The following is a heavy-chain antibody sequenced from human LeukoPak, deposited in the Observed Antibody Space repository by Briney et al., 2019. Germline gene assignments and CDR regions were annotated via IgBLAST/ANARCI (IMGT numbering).Heavy chain of an antibody. CDR1: GGSISSTSYY. CDR3: ARGLTPDAFDI. CDR2: IYYSGST. J-gene: IGHJ3*02. V-gene: IGHV4-39*07. Sequence: SETLSLTCTVSGGSISSTSYYWGWIRQPPGKGLEWIGSIYYSGSTYYNPSLKSRVTISGDTSKNQFSLKLSSVTAAETAVYYCARGLTPDAFDIWGQGTMVTVSS.